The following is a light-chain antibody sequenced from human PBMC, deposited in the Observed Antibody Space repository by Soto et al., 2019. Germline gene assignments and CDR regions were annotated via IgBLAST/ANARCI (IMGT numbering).Light chain of an antibody. J-gene: IGLJ1*01. CDR2: EVT. CDR1: SSDVGGYNY. V-gene: IGLV2-8*01. Sequence: QSVLTQPPSASESPGQSVTISCTGTSSDVGGYNYVSWYQHHPGKAPKLMIYEVTKRPSGVPDRFSGSKSGNTASLTVSGLQAEDEADYYCSSYAGSNTYVFGTGXKVIVL. CDR3: SSYAGSNTYV.